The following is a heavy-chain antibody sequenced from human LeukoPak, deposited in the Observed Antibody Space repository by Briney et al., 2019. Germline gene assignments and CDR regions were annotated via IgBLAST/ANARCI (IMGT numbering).Heavy chain of an antibody. V-gene: IGHV1-18*01. Sequence: ASVKVSCKTSGYTFSSIGINCVRQAPGQGPEWMGWIDTDNGNTNYAQKFQGRLSMTTETSTSTAYLEVRSLRSDDTAQYYCVRGSGNFQAVPFDHWGQGTLVTVSS. D-gene: IGHD3-10*01. CDR1: GYTFSSIG. J-gene: IGHJ4*02. CDR2: IDTDNGNT. CDR3: VRGSGNFQAVPFDH.